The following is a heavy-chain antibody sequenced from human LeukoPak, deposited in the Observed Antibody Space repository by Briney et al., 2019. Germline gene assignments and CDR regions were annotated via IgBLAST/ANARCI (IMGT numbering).Heavy chain of an antibody. J-gene: IGHJ4*02. CDR2: IYYSGST. CDR3: AREDSGSLTRGFDY. V-gene: IGHV4-30-4*01. D-gene: IGHD1-26*01. CDR1: GGSISSGDYY. Sequence: SETLSLTCTVSGGSISSGDYYRSWIRQPPGKGLEWIGYIYYSGSTYYNPSLKSRVTTSVDTSKNQFSLKLSSATAADTAVYYCAREDSGSLTRGFDYWGQGTLVTVSS.